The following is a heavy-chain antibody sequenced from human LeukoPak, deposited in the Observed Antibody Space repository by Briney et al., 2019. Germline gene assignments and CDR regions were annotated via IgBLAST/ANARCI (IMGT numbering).Heavy chain of an antibody. CDR3: ARQLGILGYYGMDV. D-gene: IGHD7-27*01. CDR1: GGSISSGGYY. Sequence: PSETLSLTCTVSGGSISSGGYYWSWIRQHPGKGLEWIGYIYYSGSTYYNPSLKSRVTISVDTSKNQFSLKLSSVTAADTAVYYCARQLGILGYYGMDVWGQGTTVTVSS. CDR2: IYYSGST. V-gene: IGHV4-31*03. J-gene: IGHJ6*02.